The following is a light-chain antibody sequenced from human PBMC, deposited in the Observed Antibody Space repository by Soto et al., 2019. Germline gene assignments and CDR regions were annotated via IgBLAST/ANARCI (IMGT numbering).Light chain of an antibody. CDR1: QSLLHYNGYNY. CDR2: LNS. Sequence: DIVMTQSPLSLPVTPGEPASISCRSSQSLLHYNGYNYLDWYLQKPGQSPQLLIYLNSNRASGVPARFSGSGSGTDFTLKISRVEAEDVGVYYCMQSLQTPLTFGQGTKVEIK. J-gene: IGKJ1*01. V-gene: IGKV2-28*01. CDR3: MQSLQTPLT.